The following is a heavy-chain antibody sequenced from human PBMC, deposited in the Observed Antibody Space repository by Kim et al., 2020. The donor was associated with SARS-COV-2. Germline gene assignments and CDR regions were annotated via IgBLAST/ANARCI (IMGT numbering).Heavy chain of an antibody. J-gene: IGHJ4*02. D-gene: IGHD2-2*01. CDR2: IWYDGSNK. V-gene: IGHV3-33*06. CDR3: AKARGYCSSTSCYGALDFDY. Sequence: WGSLRLSCAASGFTFSSYGMHWVRQAPGKGLEWVAVIWYDGSNKYYADSVKGRFTISRDNSKNTLYLQMKSLSAEDTAVYYCAKARGYCSSTSCYGALDFDYCVQGTLVTVSS. CDR1: GFTFSSYG.